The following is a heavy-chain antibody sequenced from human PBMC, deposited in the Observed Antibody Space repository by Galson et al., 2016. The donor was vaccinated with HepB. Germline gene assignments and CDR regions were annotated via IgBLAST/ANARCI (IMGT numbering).Heavy chain of an antibody. CDR2: IYWDDDK. V-gene: IGHV2-5*02. CDR1: GFSLSNYGVG. D-gene: IGHD3-10*01. Sequence: PALVKPTQTLTLTCTFSGFSLSNYGVGVGWVRQPPGKAPEWLAFIYWDDDKGYSPSLETRLSISKDTSKNQVVLTVTNMDHVDTGTYYCSHSRRVALGRGANGLYIMDVGGQGTVVSVSS. CDR3: SHSRRVALGRGANGLYIMDV. J-gene: IGHJ6*02.